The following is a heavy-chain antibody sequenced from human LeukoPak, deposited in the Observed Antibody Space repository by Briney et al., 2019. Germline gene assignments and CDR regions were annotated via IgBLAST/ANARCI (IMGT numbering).Heavy chain of an antibody. CDR3: ARRGSYDAFDI. CDR2: INWNGGST. CDR1: GFIFDDYG. D-gene: IGHD1-26*01. Sequence: GGSLRLSCAASGFIFDDYGMSWVRQAPGKGLEWVSGINWNGGSTSYADSVKGRFTISRDNAKNSLYLQMNSLRAEDTAVYYCARRGSYDAFDIWGQGTMVTVSS. J-gene: IGHJ3*02. V-gene: IGHV3-20*04.